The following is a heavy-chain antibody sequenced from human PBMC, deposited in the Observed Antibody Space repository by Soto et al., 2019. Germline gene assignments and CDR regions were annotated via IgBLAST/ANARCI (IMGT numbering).Heavy chain of an antibody. CDR3: ARGGDFWGGYYRRFDP. D-gene: IGHD3-3*01. CDR1: GGSISSGGYY. CDR2: IYYSGST. J-gene: IGHJ5*02. Sequence: KSSETLSLTCTVSGGSISSGGYYWSWIRQHPGKGLEWIGYIYYSGSTYYNPSLKSRVTISVDTSKNQFSLELSSVTAADTAVYYCARGGDFWGGYYRRFDPWGQGTLVTVSS. V-gene: IGHV4-31*03.